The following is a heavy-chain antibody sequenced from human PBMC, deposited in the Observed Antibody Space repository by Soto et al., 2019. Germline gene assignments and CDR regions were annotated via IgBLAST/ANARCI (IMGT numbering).Heavy chain of an antibody. CDR2: IYTSGST. J-gene: IGHJ5*02. D-gene: IGHD6-13*01. CDR1: GGSIRRAY. V-gene: IGHV4-4*07. Sequence: QVQLQQSGPGLVKPSETLSLPCTVSGGSIRRAYWSWVRQPAGKGLQCTGRIYTSGSTNYNPSLKSRVTMSVDTSKNQFSLRLSSVTAADTAVYYCARVQWGSSSWYGVDWFDPWGQGTLVTVSS. CDR3: ARVQWGSSSWYGVDWFDP.